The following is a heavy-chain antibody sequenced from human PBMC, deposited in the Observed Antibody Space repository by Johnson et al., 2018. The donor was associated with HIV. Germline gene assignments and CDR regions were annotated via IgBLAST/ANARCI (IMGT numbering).Heavy chain of an antibody. CDR2: IYGGGNT. CDR1: GLTVSSSY. Sequence: VQLVESGGGLIQPGGSLRLSCAASGLTVSSSYMSWVRQAPGKGLEWVSVIYGGGNTYYADSVKGRFTISRDNAKNSLSLQMNILTAEDTAVYYCARAPEVRGIDAFDIWGQGTMVTVSS. CDR3: ARAPEVRGIDAFDI. V-gene: IGHV3-53*01. D-gene: IGHD3-10*01. J-gene: IGHJ3*02.